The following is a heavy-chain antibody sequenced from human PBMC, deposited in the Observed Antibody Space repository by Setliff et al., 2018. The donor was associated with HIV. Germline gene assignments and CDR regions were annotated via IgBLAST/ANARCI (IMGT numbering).Heavy chain of an antibody. CDR1: GGSMNANH. J-gene: IGHJ3*01. Sequence: SETLSLTCTVSGGSMNANHWSWIRQSPGKGPEWIGYIHVSGSTYFNPSLSSRVTISIDTSNNQFSLRLSSVTAADTAVYYCARTGYAFDVWGLGTRVTVSS. V-gene: IGHV4-59*08. CDR3: ARTGYAFDV. CDR2: IHVSGST.